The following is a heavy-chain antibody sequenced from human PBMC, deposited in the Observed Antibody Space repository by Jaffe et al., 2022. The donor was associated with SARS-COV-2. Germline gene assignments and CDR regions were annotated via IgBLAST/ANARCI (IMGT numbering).Heavy chain of an antibody. CDR3: ARDQIQLWTTAKDRAYYFDY. V-gene: IGHV4-4*07. Sequence: QVQLQESGPGLVKPSETLSLTCTVSGGSISSYYWSWIRQPAGKGLEWIGRIYTSGSTNYNPSLKSRVTMSVDTSKNQFSLKLSSVTAADTAVYYCARDQIQLWTTAKDRAYYFDYWGQGTLVTVSS. CDR2: IYTSGST. D-gene: IGHD5-18*01. J-gene: IGHJ4*02. CDR1: GGSISSYY.